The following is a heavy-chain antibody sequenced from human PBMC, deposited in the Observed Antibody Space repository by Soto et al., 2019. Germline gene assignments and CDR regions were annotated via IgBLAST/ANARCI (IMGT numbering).Heavy chain of an antibody. V-gene: IGHV2-5*02. CDR3: AHGPYGDSHFDY. D-gene: IGHD4-17*01. Sequence: QITLKESGPTLVKPTQTLTLTCTFSGFSLSTSGVGVGWIRQPPGKALEWLALIYWDDDKRYSPSLKSRLTIPKDTSKNQVVLTMTNMDPVDTATYYCAHGPYGDSHFDYWGQGTLVTVSS. CDR1: GFSLSTSGVG. J-gene: IGHJ4*02. CDR2: IYWDDDK.